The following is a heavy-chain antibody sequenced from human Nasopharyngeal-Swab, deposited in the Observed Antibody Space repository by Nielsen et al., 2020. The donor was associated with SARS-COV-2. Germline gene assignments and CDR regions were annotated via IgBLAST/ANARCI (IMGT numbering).Heavy chain of an antibody. D-gene: IGHD3-9*01. J-gene: IGHJ4*02. CDR2: ISYDGSNK. CDR3: ARDLRWWGSRYFDRSRLVDNLYYFDY. CDR1: GFTFSSYA. Sequence: GESLKISCAASGFTFSSYAMHWVRQAPGKGLEWVAVISYDGSNKYYADSVKGRFTISRDNSKNTLYLQMNSLRAEDTAVYYCARDLRWWGSRYFDRSRLVDNLYYFDYWGQGTLVTVSS. V-gene: IGHV3-30-3*01.